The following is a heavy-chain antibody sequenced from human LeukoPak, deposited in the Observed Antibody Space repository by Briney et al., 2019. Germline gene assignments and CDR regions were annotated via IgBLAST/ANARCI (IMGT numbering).Heavy chain of an antibody. CDR1: GFTFSSYA. Sequence: GRSLRLSCAASGFTFSSYAMHWVRQAPGKGLEWVAVISYDGSNKYYADSVKGRFTISRDNSKNMLYLQMNSLRAEDTAVYYCARVGSSGWDFDYWGQGTLVTVSS. CDR3: ARVGSSGWDFDY. D-gene: IGHD6-19*01. CDR2: ISYDGSNK. V-gene: IGHV3-30*04. J-gene: IGHJ4*02.